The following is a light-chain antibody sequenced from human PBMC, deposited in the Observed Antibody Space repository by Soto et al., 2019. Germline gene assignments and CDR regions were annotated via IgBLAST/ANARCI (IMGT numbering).Light chain of an antibody. Sequence: EIVMPQSPATLSVSPGETDTLSCRASQRVGINLAWYQQKPGQAPRLLIYDASNRTTGIPARFSGSGSGTEFTLTISSLQSEDLAVYYCQQYNNWPPVTVGGGTKVDIK. CDR2: DAS. V-gene: IGKV3D-15*01. CDR1: QRVGIN. CDR3: QQYNNWPPVT. J-gene: IGKJ4*01.